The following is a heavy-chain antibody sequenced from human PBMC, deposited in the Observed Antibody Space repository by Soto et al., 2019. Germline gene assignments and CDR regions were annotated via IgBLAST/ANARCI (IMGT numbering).Heavy chain of an antibody. CDR1: GFTFSSYG. Sequence: GGSLRLSCAASGFTFSSYGMHWVRQAPGKGLEWVAVIWYDGSNKYYADSVKGRFTISRDNSKNTLYLQMNSLRAEDTAVYYCARVPSQPEVSGGNGMDVWGQGTTVTVSS. D-gene: IGHD1-26*01. CDR2: IWYDGSNK. J-gene: IGHJ6*02. CDR3: ARVPSQPEVSGGNGMDV. V-gene: IGHV3-33*01.